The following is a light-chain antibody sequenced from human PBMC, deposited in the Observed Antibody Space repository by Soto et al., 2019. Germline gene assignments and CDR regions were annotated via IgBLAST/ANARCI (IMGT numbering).Light chain of an antibody. J-gene: IGLJ2*01. CDR3: SSYTSSSHVV. V-gene: IGLV2-18*02. CDR1: SSDFGSYNR. CDR2: EVS. Sequence: QSALTQPPSVSGSPGQSVTISCTGTSSDFGSYNRVSWYQQPPGTAPKLMIYEVSNRPSGVPDRFSGSKSGNTASLTISGLQAEDEADYYCSSYTSSSHVVFGGGTKLTVL.